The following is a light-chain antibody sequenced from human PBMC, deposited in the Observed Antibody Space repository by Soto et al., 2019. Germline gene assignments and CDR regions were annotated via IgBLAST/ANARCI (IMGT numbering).Light chain of an antibody. CDR3: QQLNRFPLT. Sequence: DIQLTQSPSFLSASVGDRVTITCRASEAISTYLAWYQQKPGEAPNLLIYAASALQSGVPSRFSGSGSRAEFTLTISSLQPDDSATYFCQQLNRFPLTFGGGTKVEIK. J-gene: IGKJ4*01. V-gene: IGKV1-9*01. CDR1: EAISTY. CDR2: AAS.